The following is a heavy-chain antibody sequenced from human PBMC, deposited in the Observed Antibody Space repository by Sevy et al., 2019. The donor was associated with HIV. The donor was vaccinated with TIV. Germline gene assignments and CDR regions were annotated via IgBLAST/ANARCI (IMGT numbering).Heavy chain of an antibody. CDR1: GFTFSNYA. J-gene: IGHJ4*02. V-gene: IGHV3-23*01. CDR3: AKDLVSRASRQGYFDY. Sequence: GGSLRLSCAASGFTFSNYAMNWVRQAPGKGLEWVSTISGTGLSTYYADSVKGRFTISRDNSKNTLYLQMNTLRAEDTAFYFCAKDLVSRASRQGYFDYWGQGTLVTVSS. D-gene: IGHD6-6*01. CDR2: ISGTGLST.